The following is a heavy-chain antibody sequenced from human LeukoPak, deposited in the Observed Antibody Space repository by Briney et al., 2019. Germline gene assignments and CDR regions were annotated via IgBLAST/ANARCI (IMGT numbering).Heavy chain of an antibody. V-gene: IGHV4-30-4*01. CDR3: ARADYYDRINFDY. Sequence: SETLSLTCPVSGGSISSGDYYWSWIRQPPGKGLEWIGYIYYSGSTYYNPSLKSRVTISVDTSKNQFSLKLSSVTAADTAVYYCARADYYDRINFDYWGQGTLVTVSS. D-gene: IGHD3-22*01. J-gene: IGHJ4*02. CDR1: GGSISSGDYY. CDR2: IYYSGST.